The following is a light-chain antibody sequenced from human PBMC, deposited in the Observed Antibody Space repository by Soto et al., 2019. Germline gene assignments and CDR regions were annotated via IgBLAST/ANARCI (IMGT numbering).Light chain of an antibody. CDR3: QQYNNWPLT. CDR2: RAS. CDR1: QSMNNN. Sequence: EIVMTQSPATLSVSPGERATLSCRASQSMNNNLAWYQQKPGQAPRLLIYRASTRATGIPARFSGSGSGTEFTLTISSLQSEDFAVYYCQQYNNWPLTFGGGTKVEIK. V-gene: IGKV3-15*01. J-gene: IGKJ4*01.